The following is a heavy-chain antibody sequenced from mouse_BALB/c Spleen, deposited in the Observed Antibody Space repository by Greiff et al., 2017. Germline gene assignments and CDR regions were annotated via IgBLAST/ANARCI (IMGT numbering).Heavy chain of an antibody. V-gene: IGHV1-9*01. J-gene: IGHJ1*01. Sequence: QVQLKESGAELMKPGASVKISCKATGYTFSSYWIEWVKQRPGHGLEWIGEILPGSGSTNYNEKFKGKATFTADTSSNTAYMQLSSLTSEDSAVYYCAIYDGFPHWYFDVWGAGTTVTVSS. CDR3: AIYDGFPHWYFDV. CDR2: ILPGSGST. D-gene: IGHD2-3*01. CDR1: GYTFSSYW.